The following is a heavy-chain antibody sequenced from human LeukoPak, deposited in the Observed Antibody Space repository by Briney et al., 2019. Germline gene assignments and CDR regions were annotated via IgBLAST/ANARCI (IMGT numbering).Heavy chain of an antibody. J-gene: IGHJ6*03. D-gene: IGHD6-13*01. CDR1: GFTFSAFS. CDR3: AREIDGIAAAFYDYYMDV. CDR2: ISSSSVII. V-gene: IGHV3-48*01. Sequence: GGSLRLSCAASGFTFSAFSMNWVRLAPGKGLEWLSYISSSSVIIHYADSVKGRFTISRDNAMNSLFLQMNSLRAEDTAVYYCAREIDGIAAAFYDYYMDVWGKGTTVTVSS.